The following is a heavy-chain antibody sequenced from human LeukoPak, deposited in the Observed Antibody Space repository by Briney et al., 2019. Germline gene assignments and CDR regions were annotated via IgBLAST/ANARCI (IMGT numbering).Heavy chain of an antibody. Sequence: SGPTLVKPTQTLTLTCTFSGFSLSTNGVGVGWIRQPPGKALERLALIYWNDDNRYSPSLKSRLTITKDTSKNQVVLTMTNMDPVDTATYYCAHRLETAAYGDNLFDPWGQGTLVTVSS. CDR2: IYWNDDN. CDR1: GFSLSTNGVG. J-gene: IGHJ5*02. V-gene: IGHV2-5*01. D-gene: IGHD4-17*01. CDR3: AHRLETAAYGDNLFDP.